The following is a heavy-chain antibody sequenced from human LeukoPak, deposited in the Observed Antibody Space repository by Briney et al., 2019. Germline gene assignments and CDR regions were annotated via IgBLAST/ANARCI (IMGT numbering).Heavy chain of an antibody. J-gene: IGHJ4*02. CDR2: IWYDGSNK. V-gene: IGHV3-33*08. D-gene: IGHD6-19*01. CDR3: ARDGTGSNSGWYIH. CDR1: GFTFSSYG. Sequence: GRALRLSCAASGFTFSSYGLHWVRQAPGKGLEWVAVIWYDGSNKYYADSVKGRFTISRDNSKNPLYLQMNSLRAEDTAVYYCARDGTGSNSGWYIHWGQGTLVTVSS.